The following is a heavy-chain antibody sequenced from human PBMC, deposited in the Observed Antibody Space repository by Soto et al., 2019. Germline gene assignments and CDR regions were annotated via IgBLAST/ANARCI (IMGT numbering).Heavy chain of an antibody. CDR2: INAGNGNT. CDR1: GYTFTSYA. D-gene: IGHD6-19*01. V-gene: IGHV1-3*01. CDR3: ARDLVYSSGSLDY. Sequence: SVKVSCKASGYTFTSYAMHWVRQAPGQRLEWMGWINAGNGNTKYSQKFQGRVTITRDTSASTAYMELSSLRSEDTAVYYCARDLVYSSGSLDYWGQGTLVTVSS. J-gene: IGHJ4*02.